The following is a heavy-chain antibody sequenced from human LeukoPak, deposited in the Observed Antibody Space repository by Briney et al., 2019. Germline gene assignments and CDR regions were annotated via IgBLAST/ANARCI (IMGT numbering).Heavy chain of an antibody. CDR1: GFTFSNYA. D-gene: IGHD4-17*01. CDR3: AKDDGGSVTTTDFGY. J-gene: IGHJ4*02. CDR2: ITGSGGST. V-gene: IGHV3-23*01. Sequence: GGSLRLSCAASGFTFSNYALSWVRQVPGKGLEWVSGITGSGGSTYYADSVKGRFTISRDNSKNTLYLQMNSLRAEDTAVYFCAKDDGGSVTTTDFGYWGQGTLVTVSS.